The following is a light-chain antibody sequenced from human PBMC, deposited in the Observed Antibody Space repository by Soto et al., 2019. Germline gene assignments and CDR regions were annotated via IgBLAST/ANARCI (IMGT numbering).Light chain of an antibody. CDR2: DAS. V-gene: IGKV3-11*01. CDR3: QQRSNWPPYT. Sequence: EIVLTQSPATLSLSPGERATLSCSASQSVSSYLAWYQQKPGQAPRLLIYDASNRATGIPARFSGSGSGTDVTSTISSLEPEDFAVYYCQQRSNWPPYTFGQGTKLAIK. CDR1: QSVSSY. J-gene: IGKJ2*01.